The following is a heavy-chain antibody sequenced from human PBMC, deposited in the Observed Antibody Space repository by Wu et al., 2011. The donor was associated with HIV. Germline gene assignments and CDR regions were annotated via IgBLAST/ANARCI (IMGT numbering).Heavy chain of an antibody. V-gene: IGHV1-69*06. Sequence: QAHLEQSGSGVKKPGASVRVSCWTSEDIFERSELIHWVRQAPGQGLEWMGGIIPILGTVKYAQKFQGRVTITADKSTSTAYMELSSLRSEDTAIYYCARDLGGDEDYWGREPWSPSP. J-gene: IGHJ4*02. D-gene: IGHD2-21*01. CDR1: EDIFERSEL. CDR3: ARDLGGDEDY. CDR2: IIPILGTV.